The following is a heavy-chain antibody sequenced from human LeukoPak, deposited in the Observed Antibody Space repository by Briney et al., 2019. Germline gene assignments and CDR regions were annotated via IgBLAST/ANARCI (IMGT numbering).Heavy chain of an antibody. CDR1: GFTFSSYG. CDR2: ISYDGSNK. J-gene: IGHJ4*02. D-gene: IGHD6-6*01. V-gene: IGHV3-30*03. Sequence: GGSLRLSCAASGFTFSSYGMHWVRQAPGKGLEWVAVISYDGSNKYYADSVKGRFTISRDNSKNTLYLQMNSLRAEDTAVYYCARAESGYSSSSKFDYWGQGTLVTVSS. CDR3: ARAESGYSSSSKFDY.